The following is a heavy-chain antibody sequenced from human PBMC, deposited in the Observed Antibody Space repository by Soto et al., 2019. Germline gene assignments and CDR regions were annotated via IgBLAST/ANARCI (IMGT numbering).Heavy chain of an antibody. Sequence: QLVESGGGVVQPGRSLRLSCAASGFAFSLYDIHWVRQAPGRGLEWVSVISYDGSYKHYADSVRGRFSISRDNSKDTVFLQMNSLTADDTVVYYCGRDDLEVKGGSKPIGAGRVGDYWGQGTLVTVSS. V-gene: IGHV3-30*03. CDR3: GRDDLEVKGGSKPIGAGRVGDY. D-gene: IGHD3-3*01. CDR1: GFAFSLYD. J-gene: IGHJ4*02. CDR2: ISYDGSYK.